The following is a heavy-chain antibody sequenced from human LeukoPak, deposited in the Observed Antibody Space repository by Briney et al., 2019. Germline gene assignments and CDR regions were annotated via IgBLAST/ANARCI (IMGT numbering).Heavy chain of an antibody. CDR1: GGSISSSSYY. D-gene: IGHD2-15*01. CDR2: IYYSGST. CDR3: ARDRRVAVYYFDY. J-gene: IGHJ4*02. Sequence: TSETLSLTCTVSGGSISSSSYYWGWIRQPPGKGLEWIGSIYYSGSTYYSPSLKSRVTISVDTSRNQFSLKLSSVTAADTAVYYCARDRRVAVYYFDYWGQGTLVTVSS. V-gene: IGHV4-39*07.